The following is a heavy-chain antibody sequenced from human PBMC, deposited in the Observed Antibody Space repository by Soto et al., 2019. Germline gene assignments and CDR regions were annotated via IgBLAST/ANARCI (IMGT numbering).Heavy chain of an antibody. J-gene: IGHJ4*02. CDR3: ARDTMTGYLQFDY. CDR1: GYTFTNYD. Sequence: QVQLVQSGAEVKKPGASVKVSCRASGYTFTNYDISWVRQAPGQGLEWMGWINANNGNTNYAQTLQGRVTMTTDTSTSTAYMALRSLRSDDTAVYYCARDTMTGYLQFDYWGQGTLVTVSS. V-gene: IGHV1-18*01. CDR2: INANNGNT. D-gene: IGHD3-9*01.